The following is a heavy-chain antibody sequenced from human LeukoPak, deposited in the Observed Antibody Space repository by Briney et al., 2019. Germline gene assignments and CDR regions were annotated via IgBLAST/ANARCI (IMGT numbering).Heavy chain of an antibody. CDR3: ARGHGSN. CDR2: TKQDGTES. Sequence: GSLRLSCAASGFTFSTAWMGWVRQVPGKGLEWVANTKQDGTESQYVDTVKGRFTISRDNTKNSLSLQMNSLTTEDTAVYYCARGHGSNWGQGVLVAVSS. V-gene: IGHV3-7*04. CDR1: GFTFSTAW. J-gene: IGHJ4*02.